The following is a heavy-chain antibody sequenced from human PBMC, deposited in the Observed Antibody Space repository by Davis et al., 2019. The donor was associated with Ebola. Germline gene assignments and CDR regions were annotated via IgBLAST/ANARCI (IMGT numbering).Heavy chain of an antibody. CDR3: ARAGFDEVLDY. Sequence: PGGSLRLSCAASGFTFRNYAMHWVRQAPGKGLEWVAVVSHSERERFYADSVKGRFTISRDNSENTLYLQMNSLTANDTSVYYCARAGFDEVLDYWGQGTPVTVSS. CDR2: VSHSERER. J-gene: IGHJ4*02. D-gene: IGHD3-3*01. CDR1: GFTFRNYA. V-gene: IGHV3-30*04.